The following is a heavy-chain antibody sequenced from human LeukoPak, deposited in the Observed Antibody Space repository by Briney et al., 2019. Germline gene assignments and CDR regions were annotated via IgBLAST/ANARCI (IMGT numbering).Heavy chain of an antibody. CDR2: ISSGSRYI. J-gene: IGHJ4*02. D-gene: IGHD1-26*01. V-gene: IGHV3-21*01. Sequence: GGSLRLSCAASGFTFSTYSMNWVRQAPGKGLEWVSSISSGSRYIYYADSVKGRFTISRDYAKNSLYLQMNSLRDEDTAVYYCARDVGATLGYFDYWGQGTLVTVSS. CDR3: ARDVGATLGYFDY. CDR1: GFTFSTYS.